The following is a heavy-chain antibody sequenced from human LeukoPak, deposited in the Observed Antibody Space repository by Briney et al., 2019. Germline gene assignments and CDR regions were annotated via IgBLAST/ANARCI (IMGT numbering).Heavy chain of an antibody. D-gene: IGHD3-10*01. V-gene: IGHV4-39*01. CDR3: ARHPSVTYYYGSGSYTFDY. J-gene: IGHJ4*02. CDR1: GVSISSESFS. CDR2: IYYTGST. Sequence: SETLSLTCTVFGVSISSESFSWGWIRQSPGRGLEWIGNIYYTGSTYYNPSLKSRVTISVDPSKNQCSLNLRSATAADTAVYYCARHPSVTYYYGSGSYTFDYWGQGTLVTVSS.